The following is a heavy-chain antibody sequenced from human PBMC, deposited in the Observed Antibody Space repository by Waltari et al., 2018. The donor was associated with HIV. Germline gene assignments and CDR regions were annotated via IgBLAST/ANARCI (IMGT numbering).Heavy chain of an antibody. Sequence: EVQLLESGGGLVQPGGSLRLSCAASGFTFSSYAMSWVRQAPGKGLEWVSAISGRGGSTYYADSVKGRFTISRDNSKNTLYLQMNSLRAEDTAVYYCANLKLPEGNQEYYYYGMDVWGQGTTVTVSS. CDR2: ISGRGGST. CDR1: GFTFSSYA. V-gene: IGHV3-23*01. CDR3: ANLKLPEGNQEYYYYGMDV. J-gene: IGHJ6*02. D-gene: IGHD1-26*01.